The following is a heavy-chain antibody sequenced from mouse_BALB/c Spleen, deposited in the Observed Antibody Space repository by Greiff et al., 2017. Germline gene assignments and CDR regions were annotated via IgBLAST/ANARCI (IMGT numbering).Heavy chain of an antibody. CDR2: IWAGGST. V-gene: IGHV2-9*02. CDR3: AREGYYGSSSFAY. J-gene: IGHJ3*01. CDR1: GFSLTSYG. D-gene: IGHD1-1*01. Sequence: VHLVESGPGLVAPSQSLSITCTVSGFSLTSYGVHWVRQPPGKGLEWLGVIWAGGSTNYNSALMSRLSISKDNSKSQVFLKMNSLQTDDTAMYYCAREGYYGSSSFAYWGQGTLVTVSA.